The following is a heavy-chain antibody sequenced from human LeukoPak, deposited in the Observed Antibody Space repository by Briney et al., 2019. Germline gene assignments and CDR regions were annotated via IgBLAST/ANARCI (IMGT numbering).Heavy chain of an antibody. CDR1: GFTFSDYY. V-gene: IGHV3-11*01. Sequence: GGSLRLSCAASGFTFSDYYMSWIRQAPGKGLEWVSYISSSGSTIYYADSVKGRFTISRDNAKNSLYLQMNSLRAEDTAVYYCARDWNYYDSGSYRGTDWFDPWGQGTLVTVSS. CDR3: ARDWNYYDSGSYRGTDWFDP. J-gene: IGHJ5*02. D-gene: IGHD3-10*01. CDR2: ISSSGSTI.